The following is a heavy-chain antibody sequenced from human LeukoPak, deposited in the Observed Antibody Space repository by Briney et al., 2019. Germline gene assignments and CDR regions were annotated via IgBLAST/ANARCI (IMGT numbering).Heavy chain of an antibody. CDR3: ACSPGIWSGYRIDY. CDR2: IYYSGST. V-gene: IGHV4-59*01. J-gene: IGHJ4*02. D-gene: IGHD3-3*01. CDR1: GGSISSYY. Sequence: PSETLSLTCTVSGGSISSYYWSWIRQPPGKGLEGIGYIYYSGSTNYNPSLKGRVTISVDTSKNQFSLKLSSVTAADTAVYYCACSPGIWSGYRIDYWGQGTLVTVSS.